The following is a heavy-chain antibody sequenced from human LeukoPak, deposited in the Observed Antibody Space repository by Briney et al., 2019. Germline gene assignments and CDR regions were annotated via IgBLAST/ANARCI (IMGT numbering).Heavy chain of an antibody. V-gene: IGHV3-7*01. CDR1: GFTFSSYA. J-gene: IGHJ4*02. CDR2: IEQDGSEK. D-gene: IGHD3-3*01. CDR3: ARDRKVVTIFGVAVHFDY. Sequence: GGSLRLSCAASGFTFSSYAMSWVRQAPGKGLEWVANIEQDGSEKYYVDSVKGRFTISRDNAKNSLYLQMNSLRAEDTAVYYCARDRKVVTIFGVAVHFDYWGQGTLVTVSS.